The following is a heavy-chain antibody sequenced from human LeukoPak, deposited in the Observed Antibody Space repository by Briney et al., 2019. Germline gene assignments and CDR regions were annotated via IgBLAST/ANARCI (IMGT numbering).Heavy chain of an antibody. J-gene: IGHJ5*02. CDR2: IHQSGST. V-gene: IGHV4-4*02. D-gene: IGHD6-19*01. CDR3: AGRGMYSSGWSLDP. CDR1: GGSISSSDL. Sequence: SETLSLTCAVSGGSISSSDLWSWVLQPPGQGLEWIGEIHQSGSTNYNPSLKSRVTISVDKSNNQFSLNLTSVTAADTAVYYCAGRGMYSSGWSLDPWGQGTLVTVSS.